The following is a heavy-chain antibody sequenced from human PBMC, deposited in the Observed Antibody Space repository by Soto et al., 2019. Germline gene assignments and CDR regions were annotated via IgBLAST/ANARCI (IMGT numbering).Heavy chain of an antibody. V-gene: IGHV4-34*01. Sequence: QVQLQQWGAGLLKPSETLSLTCAVYDESFSNYYWTWIRQPPGKGPEWIGETNQSGTTNYNPSLKSRVTMSVDTSKNQFSLKLSSVTAADTAVYYCAVYCSYGSGSSCTPFDYWGKGILVTVSS. CDR3: AVYCSYGSGSSCTPFDY. J-gene: IGHJ4*02. CDR2: TNQSGTT. D-gene: IGHD2-15*01. CDR1: DESFSNYY.